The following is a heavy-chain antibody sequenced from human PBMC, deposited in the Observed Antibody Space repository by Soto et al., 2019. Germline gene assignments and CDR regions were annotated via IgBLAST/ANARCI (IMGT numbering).Heavy chain of an antibody. CDR1: GYTFTSYG. D-gene: IGHD3-10*01. CDR3: ARDIYGSGSEFDY. V-gene: IGHV1-18*01. Sequence: QVQLVQSGAEVKKPGASVKVSCKASGYTFTSYGISWVRQAPGQGLEWMGWISAYNGNTNYAQKRQGRVTMTTDTSTSTADMALRSLGSDDAAVYYCARDIYGSGSEFDYWGQGTLVTVSS. CDR2: ISAYNGNT. J-gene: IGHJ4*02.